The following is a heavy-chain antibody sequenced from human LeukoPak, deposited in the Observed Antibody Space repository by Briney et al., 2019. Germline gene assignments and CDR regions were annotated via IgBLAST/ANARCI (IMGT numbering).Heavy chain of an antibody. CDR2: IKREVDGGTT. J-gene: IGHJ3*02. Sequence: PGGSLRLSCAASGFTFTNAWMSWVRQAPGKGLEWVGRIKREVDGGTTDYAAPVKGRFTISRDDSKNTLYLQMNSLKTEDTAVYYCTPEDWNDDAFDIWGQGTMVTVSS. CDR3: TPEDWNDDAFDI. V-gene: IGHV3-15*01. D-gene: IGHD1-1*01. CDR1: GFTFTNAW.